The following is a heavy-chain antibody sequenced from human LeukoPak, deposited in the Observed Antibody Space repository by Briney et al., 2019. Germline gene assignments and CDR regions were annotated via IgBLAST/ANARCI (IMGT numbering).Heavy chain of an antibody. CDR2: INHSGST. Sequence: SETLSLTCAVYGGSFSGYYWSWIRQPPGKGLEWIGEINHSGSTNYNPSLKSRVTIPVDTSKNQFSLKLSSVTAADTAVYYCARYPNSSSWYERDAFDIWGQGTMVTVSS. CDR1: GGSFSGYY. V-gene: IGHV4-34*01. D-gene: IGHD6-13*01. J-gene: IGHJ3*02. CDR3: ARYPNSSSWYERDAFDI.